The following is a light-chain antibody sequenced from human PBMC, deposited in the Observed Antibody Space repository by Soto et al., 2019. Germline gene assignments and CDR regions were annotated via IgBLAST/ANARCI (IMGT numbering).Light chain of an antibody. J-gene: IGKJ3*01. Sequence: EIVLTQSPGTLSLSPGERATLSCRASQSVSGSHLAWYQQKPGQAPRLLMYGVSSRATGIPDRFSGSGSGTDFTLTISRLEPEDFAVYYCQQYGSSPGLFTFGPGTKWISN. CDR2: GVS. V-gene: IGKV3-20*01. CDR3: QQYGSSPGLFT. CDR1: QSVSGSH.